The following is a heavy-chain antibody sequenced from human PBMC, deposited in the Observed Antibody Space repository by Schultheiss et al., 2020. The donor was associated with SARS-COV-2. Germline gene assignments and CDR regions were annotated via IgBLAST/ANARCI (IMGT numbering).Heavy chain of an antibody. CDR1: GGSFSGYY. CDR2: IYYSGST. CDR3: ARVVVPAAIQSGWFDP. Sequence: SETLSLTCAVYGGSFSGYYWSWIRQHPGKGLEWIGYIYYSGSTYYNPSLKSRVTISVDTSKNQFSLKLSSVTAADTAVYYCARVVVPAAIQSGWFDPWGQGTLVTVSS. J-gene: IGHJ5*02. D-gene: IGHD2-2*01. V-gene: IGHV4-34*01.